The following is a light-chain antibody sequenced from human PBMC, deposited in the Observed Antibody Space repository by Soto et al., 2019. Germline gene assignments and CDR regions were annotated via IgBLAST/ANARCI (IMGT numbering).Light chain of an antibody. V-gene: IGLV2-8*01. CDR2: DVS. Sequence: QSALAQPPSASGSPGQSVTISCTGTSSDVGAYNYVSWYQQHPGKAPKLIIFDVSQRPSGVPDRFSGSKSGNTASLTVSGLQAEDEAVYYCTSIAGSAHVVFGGGTRLTVL. J-gene: IGLJ2*01. CDR3: TSIAGSAHVV. CDR1: SSDVGAYNY.